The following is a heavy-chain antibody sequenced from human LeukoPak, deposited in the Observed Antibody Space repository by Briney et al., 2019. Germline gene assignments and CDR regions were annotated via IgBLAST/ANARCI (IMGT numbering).Heavy chain of an antibody. Sequence: GGSLRLSCTASGFTFGDYAMSWFRQAPGKGLEWVGFIRSKAYGGTTEYAASVKGRFTISRDNSKNTLYLQMNSLRAEDTAVYYCARDLRYYDSSGPIGYWGQGTLVTVSS. D-gene: IGHD3-22*01. J-gene: IGHJ4*02. CDR1: GFTFGDYA. CDR3: ARDLRYYDSSGPIGY. V-gene: IGHV3-49*03. CDR2: IRSKAYGGTT.